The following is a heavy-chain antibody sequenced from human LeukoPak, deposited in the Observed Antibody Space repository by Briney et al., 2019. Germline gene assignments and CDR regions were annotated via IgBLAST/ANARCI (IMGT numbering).Heavy chain of an antibody. Sequence: PGRSLGLSCAASEFTFSSYAMHWVRQAPGKGLEWVAVISNDGSNKYYADSVKGRFTISRDNSKNTLYLQMNSLRAEDTAVYYCARDTWASMIVVVTPPDYWGQGTLVIVSS. CDR1: EFTFSSYA. CDR3: ARDTWASMIVVVTPPDY. J-gene: IGHJ4*02. CDR2: ISNDGSNK. V-gene: IGHV3-30*04. D-gene: IGHD3-22*01.